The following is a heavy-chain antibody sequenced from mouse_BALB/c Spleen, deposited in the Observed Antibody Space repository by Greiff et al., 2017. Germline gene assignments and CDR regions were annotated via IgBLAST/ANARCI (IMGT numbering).Heavy chain of an antibody. CDR2: IDPANGNT. V-gene: IGHV14-3*02. J-gene: IGHJ2*01. D-gene: IGHD2-4*01. Sequence: VQLQQSGAELVKPGASVKLSCTASGFNIKDTYMHWVKQRPEQGLEWIGRIDPANGNTKYDPKFQGKATITADTSSNTAYLQLSSLTSEDTAVHYCAREGAFMITTFDYWGQGTTLTVSS. CDR3: AREGAFMITTFDY. CDR1: GFNIKDTY.